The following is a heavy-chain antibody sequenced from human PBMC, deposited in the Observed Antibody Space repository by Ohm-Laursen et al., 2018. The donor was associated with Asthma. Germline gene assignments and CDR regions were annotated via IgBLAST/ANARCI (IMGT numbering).Heavy chain of an antibody. D-gene: IGHD5-24*01. CDR2: ISYDGRNK. CDR1: GFIFSSRG. J-gene: IGHJ6*02. CDR3: AKDLKGPQDGFDYYYGMDV. V-gene: IGHV3-30*18. Sequence: SLRLSCAAPGFIFSSRGMHWVRQAPGKGLEWVAVISYDGRNKYSADSVKGRFTISRDNSKNTLYLQMNSLRAEDTAVYYCAKDLKGPQDGFDYYYGMDVWGQGTTVTVSS.